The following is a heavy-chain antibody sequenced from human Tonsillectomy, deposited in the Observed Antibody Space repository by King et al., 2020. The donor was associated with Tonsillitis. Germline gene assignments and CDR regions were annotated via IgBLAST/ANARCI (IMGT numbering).Heavy chain of an antibody. J-gene: IGHJ4*02. CDR2: ITWDGDNT. Sequence: VQLVESGGVVIQPGGSLRLSCAASGFTFDDHGMHWVHQAPGKGLEWVSLITWDGDNTYYADSVKGRFTISRDNSKNSLYLQMNSLRAEDTALYYCARDRGGDDYVWGSYRGMDYWGQGTLVTVSS. V-gene: IGHV3-43D*03. CDR1: GFTFDDHG. D-gene: IGHD3-16*02. CDR3: ARDRGGDDYVWGSYRGMDY.